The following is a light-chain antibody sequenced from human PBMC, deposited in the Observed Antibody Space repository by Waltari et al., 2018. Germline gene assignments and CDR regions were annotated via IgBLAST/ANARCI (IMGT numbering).Light chain of an antibody. CDR2: MIF. J-gene: IGKJ1*01. Sequence: IVLTQTPLSSPVSLGQPASISCRSSQSRVPSDGNIYLNWLHQRPGQPPRLLIYMIFSRFSGVSDRFSGSGAGTDFTLKIRRVEADDVGVYYCMQATHFPRTFGQGTRVEIK. CDR3: MQATHFPRT. V-gene: IGKV2-24*01. CDR1: QSRVPSDGNIY.